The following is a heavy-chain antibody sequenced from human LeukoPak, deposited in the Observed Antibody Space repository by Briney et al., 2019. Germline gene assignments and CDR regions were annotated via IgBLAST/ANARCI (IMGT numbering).Heavy chain of an antibody. V-gene: IGHV1-2*02. D-gene: IGHD6-13*01. J-gene: IGHJ4*02. CDR1: GYTFTGYY. CDR3: ARDWLQQQLVGY. Sequence: ASVKVSCKASGYTFTGYYMHWVRQAPGQGLEWMGWINPNSGGTNYAQKFQGRVTMTRDTSISTAYMELSRLGSDDTAVYYCARDWLQQQLVGYWGQGTLVTVSS. CDR2: INPNSGGT.